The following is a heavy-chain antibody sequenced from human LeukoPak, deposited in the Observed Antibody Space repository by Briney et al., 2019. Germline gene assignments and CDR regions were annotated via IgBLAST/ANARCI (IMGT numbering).Heavy chain of an antibody. V-gene: IGHV3-48*01. J-gene: IGHJ4*02. Sequence: GGSLRLSCAASGFTFSSNSMSWVRQAPGKGLEWVSYISSSSSIVYYADSVKGRFTISRDNAKNSLYLQMNGLRAEDTAVYYCARDPSGDYYFDYWGQGTLVTVSS. CDR1: GFTFSSNS. D-gene: IGHD4-17*01. CDR2: ISSSSSIV. CDR3: ARDPSGDYYFDY.